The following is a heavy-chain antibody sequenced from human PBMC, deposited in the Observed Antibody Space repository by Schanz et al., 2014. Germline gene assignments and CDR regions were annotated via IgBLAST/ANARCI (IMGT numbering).Heavy chain of an antibody. CDR1: GFTFSNHG. CDR2: IWYDGSSK. Sequence: QVQLVESGGGVVQPGRSLRLSCAASGFTFSNHGMHWVRQSPGKGLEWVALIWYDGSSKNHADSVQGRFTISRDNSKNALYLQMDSLRAEDTAVYYCARGIITMVRGGDVGAFDMWGQGTMVTVSS. J-gene: IGHJ3*02. D-gene: IGHD3-10*01. V-gene: IGHV3-33*01. CDR3: ARGIITMVRGGDVGAFDM.